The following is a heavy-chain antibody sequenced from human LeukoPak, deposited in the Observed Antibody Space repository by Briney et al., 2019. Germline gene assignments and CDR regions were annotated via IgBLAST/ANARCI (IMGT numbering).Heavy chain of an antibody. CDR1: GGSISSYY. D-gene: IGHD2-2*02. CDR3: ARDGGYTPAEYYFDY. CDR2: IYYSGST. Sequence: SETLSLTCTVSGGSISSYYWGWIRQPPGKGLEWIGYIYYSGSTNYNPSLKSRVTISVDTSKNQFSLKLSSVTAADAAVYYCARDGGYTPAEYYFDYWGQGTLVTVSS. J-gene: IGHJ4*02. V-gene: IGHV4-59*01.